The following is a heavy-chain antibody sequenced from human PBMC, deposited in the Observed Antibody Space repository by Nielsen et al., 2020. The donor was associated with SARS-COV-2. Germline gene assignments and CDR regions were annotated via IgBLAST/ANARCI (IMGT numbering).Heavy chain of an antibody. V-gene: IGHV3-23*01. D-gene: IGHD4-17*01. CDR1: GFTFSSYA. Sequence: GESLKISCAASGFTFSSYAMAWVRQTPGKGLEWVSAISARGDVTYYADSVKGRFTISRDNSKNTLYLQMDSLRAEDAALYYCAKATVTTKPQHFDYWGRGTLVSVSS. J-gene: IGHJ4*02. CDR2: ISARGDVT. CDR3: AKATVTTKPQHFDY.